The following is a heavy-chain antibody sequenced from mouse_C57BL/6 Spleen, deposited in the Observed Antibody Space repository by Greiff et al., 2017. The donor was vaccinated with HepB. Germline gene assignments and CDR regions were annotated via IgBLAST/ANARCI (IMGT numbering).Heavy chain of an antibody. CDR2: INPNNGGT. J-gene: IGHJ4*01. D-gene: IGHD2-10*01. V-gene: IGHV1-26*01. Sequence: EVQLQQSGPELVKPGASVKISCKASGYTFTDYYMNWVKQSHGKSLEWIGDINPNNGGTSYNQKFKGKATLTVDKSSSTAYMELRSLTSEDSAVYYWAKSYYGNSYYAMDYWGQGTSVTVSS. CDR3: AKSYYGNSYYAMDY. CDR1: GYTFTDYY.